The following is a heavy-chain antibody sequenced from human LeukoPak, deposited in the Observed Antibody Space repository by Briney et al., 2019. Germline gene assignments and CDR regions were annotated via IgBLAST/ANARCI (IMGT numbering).Heavy chain of an antibody. CDR3: AKDLYGDYDFDC. J-gene: IGHJ4*02. Sequence: GGSLRLSCAASGFTFNNYAMNWVRQAPGKGLEWVSVITSSGSTYYSDSVKGRFTISRDNSKNTLYLQMNSLRAEDTAIYYCAKDLYGDYDFDCWGRGTLVTVSS. D-gene: IGHD4-17*01. CDR2: ITSSGST. V-gene: IGHV3-23*01. CDR1: GFTFNNYA.